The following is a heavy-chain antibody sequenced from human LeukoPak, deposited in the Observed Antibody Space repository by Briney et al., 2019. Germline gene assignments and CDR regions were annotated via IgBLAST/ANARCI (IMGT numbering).Heavy chain of an antibody. CDR2: IIPIFGTA. J-gene: IGHJ4*02. Sequence: EASVKVSCKASGGTFSSYAISWVRQAPGQGLEWMGRIIPIFGTANYAQKFQGRVTITTDESTGTAYMELSSLRSEDTAVYYCARDRVRTAIPSYFDYWGQGTLVTVSS. CDR3: ARDRVRTAIPSYFDY. CDR1: GGTFSSYA. D-gene: IGHD2-21*02. V-gene: IGHV1-69*05.